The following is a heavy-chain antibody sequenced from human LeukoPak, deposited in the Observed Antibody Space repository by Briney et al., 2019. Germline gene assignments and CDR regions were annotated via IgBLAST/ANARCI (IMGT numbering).Heavy chain of an antibody. CDR1: GGSISSYY. CDR3: ARGGDSGSYSTPFDY. V-gene: IGHV4-59*01. CDR2: IYCSGST. J-gene: IGHJ4*02. Sequence: SETLSLTCTVSGGSISSYYWSWIRQPPGKGLEWIGYIYCSGSTNYNPSLKSRVTISVDTSKNQFSLKLSSVTAADTAVYYCARGGDSGSYSTPFDYWGQGTLVTVSS. D-gene: IGHD1-26*01.